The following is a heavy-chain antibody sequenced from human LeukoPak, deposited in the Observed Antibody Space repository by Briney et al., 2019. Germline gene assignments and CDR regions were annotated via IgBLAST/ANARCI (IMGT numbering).Heavy chain of an antibody. Sequence: GGSLRLSCVASGLPIADFAMHWVRQAPGKGLEWVSLISGDGVSTFYADSVKSRFSISRGNSKNSLYLEMNSLRTEDAAMYYCAKESGKFDYWGQGTLVAVSS. J-gene: IGHJ4*02. V-gene: IGHV3-43*02. CDR1: GLPIADFA. CDR3: AKESGKFDY. CDR2: ISGDGVST.